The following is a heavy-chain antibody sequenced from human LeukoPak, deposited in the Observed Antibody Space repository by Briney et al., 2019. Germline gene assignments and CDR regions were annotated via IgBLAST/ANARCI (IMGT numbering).Heavy chain of an antibody. V-gene: IGHV1-2*02. D-gene: IGHD1-26*01. CDR3: ARDRYGVRSGSCDY. Sequence: GASVKVSCKASGYTFTGYYIHWVRQAPGQGLEWMGWINPNSGGTNYAQKFQGRVTMTRDTSISTAYMDLRSLRYDDTAVYYCARDRYGVRSGSCDYWGQGTLVTVSS. CDR1: GYTFTGYY. CDR2: INPNSGGT. J-gene: IGHJ4*02.